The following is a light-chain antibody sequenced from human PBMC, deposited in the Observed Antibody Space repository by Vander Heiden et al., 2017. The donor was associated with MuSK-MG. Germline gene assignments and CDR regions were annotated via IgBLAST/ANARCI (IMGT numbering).Light chain of an antibody. Sequence: DLQMPQSPSSLSASVGDRVTITCRASQSISSYLNWYQQKPGKAPKLLIYAASSLQSGVPSRFSGSGSGTDFTLTISSLQPEDFATYYCQQSDSTPLTFGQGTKVEIK. V-gene: IGKV1-39*01. CDR1: QSISSY. CDR3: QQSDSTPLT. J-gene: IGKJ1*01. CDR2: AAS.